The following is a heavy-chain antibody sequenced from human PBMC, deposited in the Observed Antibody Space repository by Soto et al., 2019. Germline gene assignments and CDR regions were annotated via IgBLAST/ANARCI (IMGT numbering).Heavy chain of an antibody. CDR2: MNPNSGNT. V-gene: IGHV1-8*01. CDR1: GYTSTSYD. CDR3: ARVEGEEGGLPGDNYYYYYYMDV. D-gene: IGHD3-16*01. Sequence: GASVKVSCKASGYTSTSYDIDWVRQATGQGLEWMGWMNPNSGNTGYAQKFQGRVTMTRNTSISTAYMELSSLRSEDTAVYYCARVEGEEGGLPGDNYYYYYYMDVWGRGTTVTVSS. J-gene: IGHJ6*03.